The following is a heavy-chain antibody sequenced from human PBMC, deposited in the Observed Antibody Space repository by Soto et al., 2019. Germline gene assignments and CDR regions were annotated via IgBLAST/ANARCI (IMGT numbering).Heavy chain of an antibody. D-gene: IGHD3-16*02. CDR3: ARNYDYVWGSYRSLDYYYGMDV. CDR2: IIPIFGTA. V-gene: IGHV1-69*01. CDR1: GGTFSSYA. J-gene: IGHJ6*02. Sequence: QVQLVQSGAEVKKPGSSVKVSCKASGGTFSSYAISWVRQAPGQGLEWMGGIIPIFGTANYAQKFQGRVTITGDESTSTAYMELSSLRSEDTAVYYCARNYDYVWGSYRSLDYYYGMDVWGQGTTVTVSS.